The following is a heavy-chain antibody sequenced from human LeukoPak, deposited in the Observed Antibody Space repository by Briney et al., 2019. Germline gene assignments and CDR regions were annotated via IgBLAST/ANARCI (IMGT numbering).Heavy chain of an antibody. D-gene: IGHD3-10*01. V-gene: IGHV4-39*01. CDR3: ARQGVVPNKAGWYFDL. Sequence: SETLSLTCIVSGGSMSSTDHFWGWIRQPPGKGLAWIGSFYYTGTIFYSPSLESRGTISIDTSKNQFSLKIRSVTAADTAVYYCARQGVVPNKAGWYFDLWGRGALVTVSS. CDR1: GGSMSSTDHF. J-gene: IGHJ2*01. CDR2: FYYTGTI.